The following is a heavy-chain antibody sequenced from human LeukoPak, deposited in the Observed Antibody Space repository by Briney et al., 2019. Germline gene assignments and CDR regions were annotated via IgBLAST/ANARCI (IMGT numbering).Heavy chain of an antibody. CDR1: GYTFTGYY. V-gene: IGHV1-2*02. D-gene: IGHD3-16*01. J-gene: IGHJ4*02. CDR2: INPNSGGT. Sequence: ASVKVSCKASGYTFTGYYMHWVRQAPGQGLEWTGWINPNSGGTNYAQKFQGRVTMTRDTSLSTAYMELSRLRSDDTAVYYCATPTVMGWGRYLDYGAQGTLVTVS. CDR3: ATPTVMGWGRYLDY.